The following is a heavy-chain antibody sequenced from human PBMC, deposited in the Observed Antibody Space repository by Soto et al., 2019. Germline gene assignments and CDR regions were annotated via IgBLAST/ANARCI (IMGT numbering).Heavy chain of an antibody. V-gene: IGHV3-53*01. D-gene: IGHD5-18*01. CDR3: ARAREQQYSSAIFFDI. CDR1: GLTVSSSY. CDR2: IYSAGST. J-gene: IGHJ4*02. Sequence: GGSLRLSCAASGLTVSSSYMSWVRQAPGKGLQWVSVIYSAGSTYYANSVKGRFTISRDISTNMVYLQMSSLTDEDTAVYYCARAREQQYSSAIFFDIWGQGALVTVYS.